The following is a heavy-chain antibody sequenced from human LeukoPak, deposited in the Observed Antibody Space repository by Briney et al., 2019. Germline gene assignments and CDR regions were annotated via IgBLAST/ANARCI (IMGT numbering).Heavy chain of an antibody. V-gene: IGHV1-69*04. Sequence: SVKVSCKASGGTFSSYAISWVRQAPGQGLEWMGRIIPILGIANYAQKFQGRVTITADKSTSTAYMELSSLRFEDTAVYYCARRDGYNKKAPLDYWGQGTLDTVSS. J-gene: IGHJ4*02. CDR1: GGTFSSYA. CDR2: IIPILGIA. CDR3: ARRDGYNKKAPLDY. D-gene: IGHD5-24*01.